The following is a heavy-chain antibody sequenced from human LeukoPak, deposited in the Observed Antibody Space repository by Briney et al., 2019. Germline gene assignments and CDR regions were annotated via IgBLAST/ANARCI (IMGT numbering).Heavy chain of an antibody. CDR2: ISGSGGSI. Sequence: PGGSLRLSCAASGFTFSSYAMSWVRQAPGKGLEWVSAISGSGGSIYYADSVKGRFTISRDNAKNSLYLQMNSLRAEDTAVYYCARAAVEGWFDPWGQGTLVTVSS. CDR3: ARAAVEGWFDP. CDR1: GFTFSSYA. J-gene: IGHJ5*02. V-gene: IGHV3-23*01.